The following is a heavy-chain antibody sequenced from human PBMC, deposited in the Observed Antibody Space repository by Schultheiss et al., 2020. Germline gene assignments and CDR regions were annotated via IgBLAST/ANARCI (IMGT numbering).Heavy chain of an antibody. J-gene: IGHJ4*02. V-gene: IGHV5-51*01. CDR3: ARRTDYGGNPFDY. D-gene: IGHD4-23*01. Sequence: GESLKISCKGSGYSFTSYWIGWVRQMPGKGLVWMGIIYPGDSDTRYSPSFQGQVTISADKSISTAYLQWSSLKALDTAMYYCARRTDYGGNPFDYWGQGTLVTIS. CDR2: IYPGDSDT. CDR1: GYSFTSYW.